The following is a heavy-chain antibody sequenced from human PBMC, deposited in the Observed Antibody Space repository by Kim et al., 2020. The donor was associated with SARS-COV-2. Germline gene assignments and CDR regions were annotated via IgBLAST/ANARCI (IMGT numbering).Heavy chain of an antibody. Sequence: SVKVSCKASGGTFSSYAISWVRQAPGQGLEWMGRIIPILGIANYAQKFQGRVTITADKSTSTAYMELSSLRSEDTAVYYCARDGSGSYHYFDYWGQGTL. D-gene: IGHD1-26*01. CDR2: IIPILGIA. J-gene: IGHJ4*02. CDR1: GGTFSSYA. CDR3: ARDGSGSYHYFDY. V-gene: IGHV1-69*04.